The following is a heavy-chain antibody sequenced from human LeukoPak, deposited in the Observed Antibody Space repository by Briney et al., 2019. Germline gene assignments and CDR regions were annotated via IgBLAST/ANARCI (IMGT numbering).Heavy chain of an antibody. CDR1: GFTFSDYY. CDR2: ISSSGSTI. Sequence: GGSLRLSCAASGFTFSDYYMSWIRQAAGKGLEWVSYISSSGSTIYYADSVKGRFNISRDNATNSLYLQMNSLRAEDTAVYYCARREYSSSWYYFDYWGQGALVTVSS. J-gene: IGHJ4*02. CDR3: ARREYSSSWYYFDY. D-gene: IGHD6-13*01. V-gene: IGHV3-11*01.